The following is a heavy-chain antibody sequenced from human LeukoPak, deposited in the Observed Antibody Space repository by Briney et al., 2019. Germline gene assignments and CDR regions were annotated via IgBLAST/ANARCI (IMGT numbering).Heavy chain of an antibody. CDR1: GFTFSDYY. CDR3: ARDRYDSSGSNWFDP. Sequence: GGSLRLSCAACGFTFSDYYMSWIRQAPGQGLEWVSYISSSGVHTDYADSVKGRFTISRDNAKNSLYLQMNSLRAEDTAVYYCARDRYDSSGSNWFDPWGQGTLVTVSS. CDR2: ISSSGVHT. V-gene: IGHV3-11*06. D-gene: IGHD3-22*01. J-gene: IGHJ5*02.